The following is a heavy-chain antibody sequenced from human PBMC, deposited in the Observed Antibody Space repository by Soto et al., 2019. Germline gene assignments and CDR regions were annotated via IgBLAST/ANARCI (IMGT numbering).Heavy chain of an antibody. CDR1: GFTFSSYA. V-gene: IGHV3-23*01. CDR3: AKRRGAGGHFDY. J-gene: IGHJ4*02. CDR2: VSIGGST. D-gene: IGHD2-15*01. Sequence: DVQLLESGGGLVQPEGSLRLSCAASGFTFSSYAMGWGRQGPGKGLEWVAVVSIGGSTHYADSVRGRFTISRDNSKNTLSLQMNSLTAGDTAVYFCAKRRGAGGHFDYWGQGAVVTVSS.